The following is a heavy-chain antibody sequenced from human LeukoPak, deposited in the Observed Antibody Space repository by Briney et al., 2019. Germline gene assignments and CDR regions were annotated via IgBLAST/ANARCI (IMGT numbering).Heavy chain of an antibody. D-gene: IGHD5-18*01. Sequence: QPGRSLRLSCAASGFTFSSYAMHWVRQAPGKGLEWVAVISYDGSNKYYADSVKGRFTISRDNSKNTLYLQMNSLRAEDTAVYYCARTDTAMVFGKKDYFDYWDQGTLVTVSS. CDR3: ARTDTAMVFGKKDYFDY. CDR2: ISYDGSNK. CDR1: GFTFSSYA. V-gene: IGHV3-30-3*01. J-gene: IGHJ4*02.